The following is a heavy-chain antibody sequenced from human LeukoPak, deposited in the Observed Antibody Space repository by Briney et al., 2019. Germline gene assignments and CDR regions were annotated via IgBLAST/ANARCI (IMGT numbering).Heavy chain of an antibody. CDR3: ARDHPRVVVTLDY. Sequence: GRSLRLSCAASGFTFSSYAMHWVRQAPGKGLEWVAVISYDGSNKYYADSVKGRFTISRDNAKNSLYLQMNSLRAEDTAVYYCARDHPRVVVTLDYWGQGTLVTVSS. V-gene: IGHV3-30-3*01. D-gene: IGHD3-22*01. CDR1: GFTFSSYA. CDR2: ISYDGSNK. J-gene: IGHJ4*02.